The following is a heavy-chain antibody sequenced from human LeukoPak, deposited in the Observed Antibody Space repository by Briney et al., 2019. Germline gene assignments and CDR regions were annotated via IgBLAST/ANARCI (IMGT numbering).Heavy chain of an antibody. CDR2: IYSGGSA. CDR3: ARGGTDGLDI. V-gene: IGHV3-66*01. D-gene: IGHD1-1*01. CDR1: GFTVSSNY. Sequence: AGGSLRLSCAASGFTVSSNYMTWVRQAPGKGLEWVSGIYSGGSAFYADSVRGRFTISRDNSKNTLYLQMNSLRAEDTAVYFCARGGTDGLDIWGQETMVTVSS. J-gene: IGHJ3*02.